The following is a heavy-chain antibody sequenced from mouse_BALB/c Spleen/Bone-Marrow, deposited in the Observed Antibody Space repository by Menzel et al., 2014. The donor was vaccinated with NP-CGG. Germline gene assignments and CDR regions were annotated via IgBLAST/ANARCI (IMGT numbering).Heavy chain of an antibody. D-gene: IGHD4-1*01. CDR2: IWSGGST. CDR1: GFSFPNYG. V-gene: IGHV2-2*02. CDR3: ARNPVGRNFFDY. Sequence: VSGFSFPNYGVHWVRQSPGKGLEWLGVIWSGGSTDYNAAFISRLSITKDNSKSQVFFKMNSLQANDTAIYYCARNPVGRNFFDYWAKAPLSQSLQ. J-gene: IGHJ2*01.